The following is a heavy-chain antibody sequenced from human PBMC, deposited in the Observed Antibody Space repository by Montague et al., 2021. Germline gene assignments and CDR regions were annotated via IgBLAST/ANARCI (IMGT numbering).Heavy chain of an antibody. V-gene: IGHV3-30-3*01. Sequence: SLRLSCAASGFTFSSYAMHWVRQAPGKGLEWVAVISYDGSNKYYXDSAKGRFTISRDNSKNTLYLQMNSLRAEDTAVYYCARSLTSGLLAEYFQHWGQGTLVTVSS. CDR1: GFTFSSYA. J-gene: IGHJ1*01. D-gene: IGHD6-19*01. CDR2: ISYDGSNK. CDR3: ARSLTSGLLAEYFQH.